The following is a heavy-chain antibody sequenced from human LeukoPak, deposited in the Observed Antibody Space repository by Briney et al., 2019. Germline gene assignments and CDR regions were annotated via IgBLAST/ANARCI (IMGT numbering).Heavy chain of an antibody. D-gene: IGHD5-18*01. J-gene: IGHJ6*03. CDR3: ARGEIQLWLVRTYYMDV. CDR1: GGTFSSYA. Sequence: GASVKVSCKASGGTFSSYAISWVRQAPGQGLKWMGGIIPIFGTANYAQKFQGRVTITADKSTSTAYMELSSLRSEDTAVYYCARGEIQLWLVRTYYMDVWGKGTTVTVSS. CDR2: IIPIFGTA. V-gene: IGHV1-69*06.